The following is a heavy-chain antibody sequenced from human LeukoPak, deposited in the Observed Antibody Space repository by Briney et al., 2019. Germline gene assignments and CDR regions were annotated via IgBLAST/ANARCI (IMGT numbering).Heavy chain of an antibody. CDR1: GASINTYY. CDR2: ISYSGTT. Sequence: SETLSLTCTVSGASINTYYWSWIRQPPGKGLEWIGHISYSGTTNYNASLKSRVTISEDTSKNQFSLKLSSVTAADTAVYYCARDRQQLVPWYYYYMDVWGKGTTVTVSS. D-gene: IGHD6-13*01. V-gene: IGHV4-59*12. CDR3: ARDRQQLVPWYYYYMDV. J-gene: IGHJ6*03.